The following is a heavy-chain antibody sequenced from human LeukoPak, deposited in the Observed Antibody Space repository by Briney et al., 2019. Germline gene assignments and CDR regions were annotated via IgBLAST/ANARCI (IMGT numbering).Heavy chain of an antibody. V-gene: IGHV4-39*01. Sequence: SETLSLTCTVSGASFTATNYYWAWFRQPPGKGLEWLGTVSYNDITYYNPSLLGRVAVSRGTSKTRFSLDLTSVTTEDTAVYFCARNLRGLPSDSWGRGILVTVTS. CDR3: ARNLRGLPSDS. CDR1: GASFTATNYY. J-gene: IGHJ5*01. CDR2: VSYNDIT. D-gene: IGHD4-17*01.